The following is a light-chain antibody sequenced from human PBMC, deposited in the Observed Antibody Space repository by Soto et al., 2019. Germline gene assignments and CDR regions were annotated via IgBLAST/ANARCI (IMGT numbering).Light chain of an antibody. CDR3: QQYGSSPYT. CDR2: VAS. V-gene: IGKV3-20*01. CDR1: QSVGTGD. J-gene: IGKJ2*01. Sequence: EIGLPQPPGPRSSSPGERATLASRAIQSVGTGDLAWNHRNPGQAPSLLIYVASSRATGIPDRFSGSGSGTDFTLTISRLEPEDFAVYYCQQYGSSPYTFGQGTKLEIK.